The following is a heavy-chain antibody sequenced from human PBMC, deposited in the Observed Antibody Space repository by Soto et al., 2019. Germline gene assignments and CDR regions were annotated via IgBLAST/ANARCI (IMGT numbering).Heavy chain of an antibody. CDR3: AKAGRLVVPAAPNWFDP. D-gene: IGHD2-2*01. J-gene: IGHJ5*02. V-gene: IGHV3-23*01. CDR2: ISGSGGST. Sequence: GGSLRLSCAASGFTFSSYAMGWVRQAPGKGLEWVSAISGSGGSTYYADSVKGRFTISRDNSKNTLYLQMNSLRAEDTAVYYCAKAGRLVVPAAPNWFDPWGQGTLVTVSS. CDR1: GFTFSSYA.